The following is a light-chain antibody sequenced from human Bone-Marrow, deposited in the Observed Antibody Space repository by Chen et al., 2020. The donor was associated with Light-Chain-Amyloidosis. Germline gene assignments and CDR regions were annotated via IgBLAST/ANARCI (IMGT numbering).Light chain of an antibody. V-gene: IGKV1-5*03. CDR1: QSISSW. Sequence: DIQMTQSPSTLSASVGDRLTITCRASQSISSWLAWYQQKPGKAPKLLIYKASSLESGVPSRFSGSGSGTEFTLTSSSLQPDDFATYYCQQYNSYPYTFGQGTKLEIK. CDR2: KAS. J-gene: IGKJ2*01. CDR3: QQYNSYPYT.